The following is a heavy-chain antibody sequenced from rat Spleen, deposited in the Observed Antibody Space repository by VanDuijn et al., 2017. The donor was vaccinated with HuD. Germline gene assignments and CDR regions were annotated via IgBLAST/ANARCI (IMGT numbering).Heavy chain of an antibody. Sequence: QVQLKESGPGPVQPSQTLSLTCTVSGFSLTSYHVSWVRQPPGKGLEWMGVMWTGGSTAYNSLLKSRLSISRDTSKSQVFLKVKSLKTEDTGIYYCTRFVGDWYWYFDFWGPGTMVTVSS. D-gene: IGHD1-12*01. CDR2: MWTGGST. V-gene: IGHV2-43*01. CDR1: GFSLTSYH. CDR3: TRFVGDWYWYFDF. J-gene: IGHJ1*01.